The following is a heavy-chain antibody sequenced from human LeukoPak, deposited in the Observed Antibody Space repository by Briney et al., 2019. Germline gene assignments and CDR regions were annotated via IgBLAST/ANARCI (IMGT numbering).Heavy chain of an antibody. CDR2: IWYDGSNK. V-gene: IGHV3-33*01. D-gene: IGHD6-25*01. Sequence: GGSLRLSCAASGFTFSSYGMHWVRQAPGKGLEWVAVIWYDGSNKYYADSVKGRFTISRDNSKNTLYLQMNSLRAEDTAVYYCERDLMSIYSSGLLWGQGTLVTVSS. J-gene: IGHJ4*02. CDR1: GFTFSSYG. CDR3: ERDLMSIYSSGLL.